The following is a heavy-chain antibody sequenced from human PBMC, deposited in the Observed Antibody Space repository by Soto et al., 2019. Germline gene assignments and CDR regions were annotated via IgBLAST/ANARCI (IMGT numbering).Heavy chain of an antibody. V-gene: IGHV3-23*01. CDR3: AKDPLGYCSGGSCSDI. CDR1: GFTFSSYA. Sequence: PVGSLRLSCAASGFTFSSYAMSWVRQAPGKGLEWVSAISGSGGSTYYADSVKGRFTISRDNSKNTLYLQMNSLRAEDTAVYYCAKDPLGYCSGGSCSDIWGQGTMVTVSS. D-gene: IGHD2-15*01. CDR2: ISGSGGST. J-gene: IGHJ3*02.